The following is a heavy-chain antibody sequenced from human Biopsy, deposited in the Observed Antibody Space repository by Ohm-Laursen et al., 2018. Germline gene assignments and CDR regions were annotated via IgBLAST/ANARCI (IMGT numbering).Heavy chain of an antibody. V-gene: IGHV4-34*01. CDR2: INHSERT. CDR3: VRGVDYYDPYHYYALDV. CDR1: GESFNGYY. Sequence: SDTLSLTWAVYGESFNGYYWSWIRQTPGKGLEWIGEINHSERTNYNPSLKSRVTISVDTSKNQFSLKVRSVTAADTAVYYCVRGVDYYDPYHYYALDVWGQGTTVTVSS. J-gene: IGHJ6*02. D-gene: IGHD3-22*01.